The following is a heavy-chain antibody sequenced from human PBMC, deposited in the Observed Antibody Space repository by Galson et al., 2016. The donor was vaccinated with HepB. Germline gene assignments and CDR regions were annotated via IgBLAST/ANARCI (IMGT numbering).Heavy chain of an antibody. CDR3: AGAGYCSSTICSNWFDP. CDR2: IDYVGRS. D-gene: IGHD2-2*01. CDR1: GGSFSVSFSTSY. Sequence: SETMSPTCAAYGGSFSVSFSTSYWSWIRQPPGKGPEWLGLIDYVGRSNSNPSLNRRVSISVDTSKKQFSLRLTTVTAADTAIYYCAGAGYCSSTICSNWFDPWGQGTLVTVSS. V-gene: IGHV4-34*01. J-gene: IGHJ5*02.